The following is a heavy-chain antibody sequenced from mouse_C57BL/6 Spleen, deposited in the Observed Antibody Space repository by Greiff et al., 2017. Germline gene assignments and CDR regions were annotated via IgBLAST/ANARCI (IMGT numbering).Heavy chain of an antibody. V-gene: IGHV1-5*01. J-gene: IGHJ3*01. CDR2: INPGNSDT. D-gene: IGHD3-2*02. CDR1: GYTFTSYW. Sequence: VQLQQSGTVLARPGASVKMSCKTSGYTFTSYWMHWVNQRPGQGLEWLGAINPGNSDTSYNQKFKGKAKLTAVTSASTAYMKRSSLTNDDSAVYYCTRGGYSSGPWFAYWGQGTLVTVSA. CDR3: TRGGYSSGPWFAY.